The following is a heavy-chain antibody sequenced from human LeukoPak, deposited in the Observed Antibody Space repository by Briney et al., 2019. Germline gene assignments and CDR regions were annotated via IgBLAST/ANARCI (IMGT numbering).Heavy chain of an antibody. Sequence: SETLSLTCTVSGGSVTSYYWTWIWQPPGKGLEWIGSMYYSANANYNPSLNSRVSMSVDPSKNQFSLRLSSVTAADTAIYYCARRRTPDYWFDPWGQGTLVTVSS. CDR2: MYYSANA. V-gene: IGHV4-59*08. CDR3: ARRRTPDYWFDP. J-gene: IGHJ5*02. CDR1: GGSVTSYY. D-gene: IGHD1-14*01.